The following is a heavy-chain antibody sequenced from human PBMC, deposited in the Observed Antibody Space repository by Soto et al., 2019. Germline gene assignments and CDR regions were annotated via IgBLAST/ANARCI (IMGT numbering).Heavy chain of an antibody. V-gene: IGHV4-31*03. J-gene: IGHJ4*02. CDR3: ARSNYGDYGAQPDH. Sequence: QVQLQESGPGLVKPAQTLSLTCTVSGASIIDGAYYWNWVRQHPEKGLEWIGYVRYSGNTYYNPSLKSRVIISLDTCKNQFSLMLSSLTAADTAMYYGARSNYGDYGAQPDHWGQGTPVTVSS. D-gene: IGHD4-17*01. CDR1: GASIIDGAYY. CDR2: VRYSGNT.